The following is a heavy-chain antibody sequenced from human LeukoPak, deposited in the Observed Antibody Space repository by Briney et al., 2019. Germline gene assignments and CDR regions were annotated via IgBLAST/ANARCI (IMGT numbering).Heavy chain of an antibody. D-gene: IGHD6-13*01. CDR1: GFTFSSYS. J-gene: IGHJ4*02. CDR3: ARDQKWAARPVSVFDY. CDR2: ISSSSSTI. Sequence: GGSLRLSCAASGFTFSSYSMNWVRQAPGKGLEWVSYISSSSSTIYYADSVKGRFTISRDNAKNSLYLQMNSLRAEDTAVYYCARDQKWAARPVSVFDYWGQGTLVTVSS. V-gene: IGHV3-48*04.